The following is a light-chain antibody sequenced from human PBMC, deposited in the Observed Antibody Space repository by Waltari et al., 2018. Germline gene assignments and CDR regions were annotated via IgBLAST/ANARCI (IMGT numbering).Light chain of an antibody. J-gene: IGLJ1*01. CDR1: SSNIGSNT. CDR2: SNI. CDR3: ATWDDSLNGYV. Sequence: QSVLTQPPSASGTPGQRVTISCSGSSSNIGSNTVNWYQKFPGAAPKLLMYSNIQRPSGGPDRVSGSKSGTSASLAVIGLQSEDEADYYCATWDDSLNGYVFGTGTKVTVL. V-gene: IGLV1-44*01.